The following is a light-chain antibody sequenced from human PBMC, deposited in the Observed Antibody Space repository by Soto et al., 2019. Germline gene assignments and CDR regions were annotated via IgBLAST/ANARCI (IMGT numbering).Light chain of an antibody. J-gene: IGLJ3*02. V-gene: IGLV1-47*01. CDR3: AAWDDSLNGVV. CDR2: RNN. CDR1: TSNIGNNY. Sequence: QSVLTQPPSASGTPGQRVTISCSGSTSNIGNNYVCWFQQLPGTAPKPLIYRNNQRPSGVPDRFSGSKSGTSASLAIGGLRSEDEADYYCAAWDDSLNGVVFGGGTKLTVL.